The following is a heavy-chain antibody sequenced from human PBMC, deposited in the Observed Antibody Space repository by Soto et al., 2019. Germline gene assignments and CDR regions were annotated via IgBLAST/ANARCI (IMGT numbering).Heavy chain of an antibody. J-gene: IGHJ6*04. CDR2: IIHSGSI. D-gene: IGHD3-16*01. CDR1: GGSFSGYY. CDR3: ARGLQQGGSYGMDV. V-gene: IGHV4-34*01. Sequence: QVQLRQWGAGLLEPSETLSLTCAVYGGSFSGYYWSWVRQPPGKGLEWVGEIIHSGSINYNPSLESRVVISADTSKNQFSLNLNSATAADTAVYYCARGLQQGGSYGMDVWGKGTTVTVSS.